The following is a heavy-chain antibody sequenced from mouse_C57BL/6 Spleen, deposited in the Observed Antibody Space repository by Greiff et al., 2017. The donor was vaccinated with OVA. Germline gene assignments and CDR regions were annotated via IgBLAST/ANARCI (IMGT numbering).Heavy chain of an antibody. D-gene: IGHD1-1*01. V-gene: IGHV5-17*01. CDR1: GFTFSDYG. J-gene: IGHJ4*01. CDR2: ISSGSSTI. Sequence: EVMLVESGGGLVKPGGSLKLSCAASGFTFSDYGMHWVRQAPEKGLEWVAYISSGSSTIYYADTVKGRFTISRDNAKNTLFLQMTSLRSEDTAMYYCASTVVEEGYYAMDYWGQGTSVTVSS. CDR3: ASTVVEEGYYAMDY.